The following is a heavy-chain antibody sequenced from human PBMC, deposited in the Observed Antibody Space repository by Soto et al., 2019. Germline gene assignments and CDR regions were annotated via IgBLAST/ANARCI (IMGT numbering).Heavy chain of an antibody. D-gene: IGHD6-19*01. J-gene: IGHJ5*02. V-gene: IGHV1-18*04. CDR2: ISTYNGDT. CDR1: GYTFTTHA. CDR3: ARDPSNTSGNRVWFDT. Sequence: QVPLVQSGAEVEKPGASVKLSCKTSGYTFTTHAISWVRQAPGQGLEWMGWISTYNGDTRSAEKFRERVTMTRDTSTSTAYMDLRSLRSDDTAVYYCARDPSNTSGNRVWFDTWGQGTLVTVSS.